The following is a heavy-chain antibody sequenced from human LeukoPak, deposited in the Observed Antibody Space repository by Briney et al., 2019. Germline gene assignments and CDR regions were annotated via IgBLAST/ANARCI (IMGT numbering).Heavy chain of an antibody. CDR1: GFTFSSYA. V-gene: IGHV3-23*01. CDR3: AKNAHYQGYSYGGIDY. J-gene: IGHJ4*02. Sequence: GGSLRLSCAASGFTFSSYAMSWVRQAPGKGLEWVSAISGSGGSTYYADSVKGRFTISGDNSKNTLYLQMNSLRAEDTAVYYCAKNAHYQGYSYGGIDYWGQGTLVTVSS. D-gene: IGHD5-18*01. CDR2: ISGSGGST.